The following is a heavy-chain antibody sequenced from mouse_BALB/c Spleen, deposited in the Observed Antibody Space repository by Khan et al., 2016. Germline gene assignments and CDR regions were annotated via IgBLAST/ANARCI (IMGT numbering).Heavy chain of an antibody. CDR3: ARTARIKY. CDR2: ISYSGST. Sequence: EVQLQEPGPGLVKPSQSLSLTCTVTGYSITSGYGWNWIRQFPGNKLEWMGYISYSGSTNYNPSLKSRISIPRDTSKNQFILQLNSVTTEDTATYYYARTARIKYWGQGTTLTVSS. J-gene: IGHJ2*01. CDR1: GYSITSGYG. V-gene: IGHV3-2*02. D-gene: IGHD1-2*01.